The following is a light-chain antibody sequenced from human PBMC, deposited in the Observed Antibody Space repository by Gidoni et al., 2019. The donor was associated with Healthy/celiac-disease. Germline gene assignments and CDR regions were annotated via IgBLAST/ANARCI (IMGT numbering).Light chain of an antibody. CDR2: AAY. CDR1: QSISSY. J-gene: IGKJ1*01. V-gene: IGKV1-39*01. Sequence: DIQMTQSPSSLSASVGDRVTITCRASQSISSYLNWYQQKPGEAPKLLIYAAYSLQSGVPSRFSGSGSGTDFTLTISSLRPKDFATYYCQQSYSTPQTFGQXTRVEIK. CDR3: QQSYSTPQT.